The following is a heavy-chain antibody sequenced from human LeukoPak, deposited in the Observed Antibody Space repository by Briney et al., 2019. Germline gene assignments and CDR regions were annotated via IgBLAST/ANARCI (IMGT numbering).Heavy chain of an antibody. Sequence: PGGSLRLSCAASGFTVSSNYMSWVRQAPGKGLEWVSVIYSGGSTYYADSVKGRFTISRDNSKNTLYLQMNSLRAEDTAVYYCARNYYGSGSYYNDYYYYMDVWGKGTTVTISS. J-gene: IGHJ6*03. V-gene: IGHV3-66*01. D-gene: IGHD3-10*01. CDR2: IYSGGST. CDR1: GFTVSSNY. CDR3: ARNYYGSGSYYNDYYYYMDV.